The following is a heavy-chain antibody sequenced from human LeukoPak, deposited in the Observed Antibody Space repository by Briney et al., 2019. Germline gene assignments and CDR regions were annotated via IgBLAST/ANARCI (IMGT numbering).Heavy chain of an antibody. V-gene: IGHV3-66*02. D-gene: IGHD5-18*01. CDR1: GFTVSSNY. CDR2: IYSGGST. CDR3: AASAMVNGMDV. J-gene: IGHJ6*02. Sequence: PGGSLRLSCAASGFTVSSNYMSWVRQAPGKGLERGSVIYSGGSTYYADSVKGRFTISRDNSKNTLYLQMNRLRAEDTAVYYCAASAMVNGMDVWGQGTTVTVSS.